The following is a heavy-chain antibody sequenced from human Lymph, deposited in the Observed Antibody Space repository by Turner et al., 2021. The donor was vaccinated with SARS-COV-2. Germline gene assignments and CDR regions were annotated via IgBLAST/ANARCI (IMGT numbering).Heavy chain of an antibody. CDR2: NSLNLGIS. D-gene: IGHD1-26*01. V-gene: IGHV1-69*04. CDR1: GGPFSSYA. Sequence: QVQLVQSGGAVKKPGSSVKVSCKASGGPFSSYAIRGVRQAPGQGLGWIGRNSLNLGISNNKKKCQGRVTITADKSTSTANMELRSLRSEDTAVYYYAGGRLDSYSGGYYSWFDPWGQGTLVTVSS. J-gene: IGHJ5*02. CDR3: AGGRLDSYSGGYYSWFDP.